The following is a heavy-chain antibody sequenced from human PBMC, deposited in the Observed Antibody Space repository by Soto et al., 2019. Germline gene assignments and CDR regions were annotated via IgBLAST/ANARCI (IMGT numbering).Heavy chain of an antibody. V-gene: IGHV3-30-3*01. CDR1: GFTFSSYA. J-gene: IGHJ6*02. Sequence: GGSLRLSCAASGFTFSSYAMHWVRQAPGKXLEWVAVISYDGSNKYYADSVKGRFTISRDNSKNTLYLQMNSLRAEDTAVYYCARDLGGPAPYYYYYGMDVWGQGTTVTVSS. CDR3: ARDLGGPAPYYYYYGMDV. D-gene: IGHD2-15*01. CDR2: ISYDGSNK.